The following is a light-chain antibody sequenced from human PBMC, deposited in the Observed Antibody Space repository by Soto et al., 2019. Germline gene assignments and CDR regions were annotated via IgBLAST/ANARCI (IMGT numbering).Light chain of an antibody. J-gene: IGKJ1*01. CDR1: QTVISNY. V-gene: IGKV3-20*01. CDR3: QQYGSSPKP. Sequence: EIVLTQSPGTLSLSPGERGTLSCSASQTVISNYLAWYQQKPGQSPRLLIFGASSRATGSPDRFIGSGSGTDFTLTIHSLEPEDFAVYDCQQYGSSPKPFRQEPKVEI. CDR2: GAS.